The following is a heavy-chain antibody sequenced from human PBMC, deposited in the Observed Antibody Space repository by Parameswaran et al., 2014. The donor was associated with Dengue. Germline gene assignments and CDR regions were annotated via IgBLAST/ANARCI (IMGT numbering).Heavy chain of an antibody. CDR3: ARWLVQDYFDY. V-gene: IGHV4-39*07. CDR2: IYYSGST. Sequence: PGKGLEWIGSIYYSGSTYYNPSLKSRVTISVDTSKNQFSLKLSSVTAADTAVYYCARWLVQDYFDYWGQGTLVTVSS. J-gene: IGHJ4*02. D-gene: IGHD6-19*01.